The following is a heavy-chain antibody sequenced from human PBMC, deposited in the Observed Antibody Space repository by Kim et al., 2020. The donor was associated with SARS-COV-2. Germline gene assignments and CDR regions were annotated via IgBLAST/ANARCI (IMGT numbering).Heavy chain of an antibody. CDR3: ARENSHITIFGVVTRIGMDV. D-gene: IGHD3-3*01. CDR2: IRSSGSTI. J-gene: IGHJ6*02. V-gene: IGHV3-11*01. CDR1: GFTFSNYC. Sequence: GGSLRLSCAASGFTFSNYCMSWVRQAPGKGLEWVSYIRSSGSTIYYADSVKGRFTISRDNAKNSLYLQMNSLRAEDTAVYYCARENSHITIFGVVTRIGMDVWGQGTTVTVSS.